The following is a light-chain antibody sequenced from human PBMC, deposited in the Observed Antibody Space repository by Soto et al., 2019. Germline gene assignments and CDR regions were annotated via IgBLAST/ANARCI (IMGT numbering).Light chain of an antibody. CDR2: GAF. CDR3: QQYKNLPPLT. Sequence: EIVMTQSPATLSVSPGERATLSCRASQSVSSNLAWYQQKPGQAPRLLIYGAFTRATGIPARFTGSGSGTEFTRTISSLQSEDFSVYYCQQYKNLPPLTFGGGTKVEIK. CDR1: QSVSSN. V-gene: IGKV3-15*01. J-gene: IGKJ4*01.